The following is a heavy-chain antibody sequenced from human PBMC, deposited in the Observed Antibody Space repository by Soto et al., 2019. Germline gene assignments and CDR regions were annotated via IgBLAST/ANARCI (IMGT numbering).Heavy chain of an antibody. Sequence: GESLKISCKGSGYSFTSYWISWVRQMPGKGLEWMGRIDPSDSYTNYSPSFQGHVTISVDKSISTAYLQWSSLLASDTAMYYCARHGSTYYDRVWGQGTLVTVSS. CDR1: GYSFTSYW. D-gene: IGHD3-22*01. J-gene: IGHJ4*02. V-gene: IGHV5-10-1*01. CDR2: IDPSDSYT. CDR3: ARHGSTYYDRV.